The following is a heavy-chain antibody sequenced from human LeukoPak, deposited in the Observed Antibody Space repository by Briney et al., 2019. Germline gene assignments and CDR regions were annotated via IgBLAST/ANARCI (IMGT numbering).Heavy chain of an antibody. V-gene: IGHV3-30*04. Sequence: GGSLRLSCAASGFTFSSYALHWVRQAPGKGLEWVSVLSYDGRNKHYADSVKGRFTISRDNSKNTLYLQMDSLRAEDTAVYYCARVQWFGELLWGGFDYWGQGTLVTVSS. CDR2: LSYDGRNK. CDR1: GFTFSSYA. J-gene: IGHJ4*02. D-gene: IGHD3-10*01. CDR3: ARVQWFGELLWGGFDY.